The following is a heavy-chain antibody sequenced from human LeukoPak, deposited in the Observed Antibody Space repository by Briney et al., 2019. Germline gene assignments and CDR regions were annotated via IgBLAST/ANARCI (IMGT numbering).Heavy chain of an antibody. V-gene: IGHV1-2*02. J-gene: IGHJ6*03. CDR1: GYTFTRYY. D-gene: IGHD1-26*01. Sequence: GASLKVSCKASGYTFTRYYMHWVRQAPGQGLEWMGWINTNSGGTNYAQKFLGRVTMTRDTSISTAYMELSGLRSDDTAVCYCARGIGSPYYYYYMDVWGKGTTVTVSS. CDR2: INTNSGGT. CDR3: ARGIGSPYYYYYMDV.